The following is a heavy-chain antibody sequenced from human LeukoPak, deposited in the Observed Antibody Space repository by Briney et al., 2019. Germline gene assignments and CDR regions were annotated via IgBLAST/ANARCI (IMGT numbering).Heavy chain of an antibody. CDR1: GFTFSNYS. CDR3: VRNRGAMLQGAFDI. Sequence: PGGSLRLSCAASGFTFSNYSMNWVRQAPGKGLEWVSYSSSSSSYIYYADSVKGRFTISRDNAKNSLYLQMNSLRAEDTAVYYCVRNRGAMLQGAFDIWGPGTMVTVSS. J-gene: IGHJ3*02. V-gene: IGHV3-21*01. CDR2: SSSSSSYI. D-gene: IGHD3-16*01.